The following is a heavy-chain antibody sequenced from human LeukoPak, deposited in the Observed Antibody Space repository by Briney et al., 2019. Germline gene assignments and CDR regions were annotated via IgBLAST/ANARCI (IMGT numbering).Heavy chain of an antibody. Sequence: PSETLSLTCTVSGGSISTFYWTWIRQPPGKGLEWIGYIYYSGSSNYNPSLKSRVTISVDTSTNQFSLKLTSMTAADTAVYYCARWGSIDNYYGMDVWGQGTTVTVSS. V-gene: IGHV4-59*08. CDR3: ARWGSIDNYYGMDV. CDR1: GGSISTFY. J-gene: IGHJ6*02. D-gene: IGHD7-27*01. CDR2: IYYSGSS.